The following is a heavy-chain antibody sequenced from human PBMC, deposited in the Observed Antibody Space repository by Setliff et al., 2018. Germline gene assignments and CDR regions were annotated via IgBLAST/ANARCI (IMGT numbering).Heavy chain of an antibody. CDR1: GFTFSDAW. Sequence: PGESLKISCAASGFTFSDAWMNWVRQAPGKGLEWVGRIKSKADGGTADFAAPVKGRFTISRDDSKNTLYLQMNSLKTEDTAVYYCTTGLLWFGESLDYWGQGTLVTVSS. V-gene: IGHV3-15*01. CDR3: TTGLLWFGESLDY. J-gene: IGHJ4*02. D-gene: IGHD3-10*01. CDR2: IKSKADGGTA.